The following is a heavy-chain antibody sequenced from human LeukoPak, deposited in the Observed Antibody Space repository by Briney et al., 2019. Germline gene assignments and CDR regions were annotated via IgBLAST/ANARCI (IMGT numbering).Heavy chain of an antibody. D-gene: IGHD3-10*01. V-gene: IGHV3-43*02. J-gene: IGHJ4*02. CDR1: GFTFDDYA. CDR2: ISGDGSTT. CDR3: AKDISKYNYGSVDY. Sequence: GGSLRLSCAASGFTFDDYAMHWVRQAPGKGLEWVSLISGDGSTTYYADSLKGRFTISRDNSKNSLYLQMNSLRTEDTALYYCAKDISKYNYGSVDYWGQETLVTVSS.